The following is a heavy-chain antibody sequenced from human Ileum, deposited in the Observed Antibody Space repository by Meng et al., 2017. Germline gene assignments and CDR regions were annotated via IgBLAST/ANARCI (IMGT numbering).Heavy chain of an antibody. J-gene: IGHJ4*02. Sequence: QLRLQESGPGLVKPSETLSLTCSVSSGSFTNKNYYWVWIRRPPGKGLEWIGSIYYGGSTYYNPSLKSRVTISVDTSTNQFSLKLISVTAADTAVYYCERRAQYGEPPRWGQGTLVTVSS. CDR2: IYYGGST. D-gene: IGHD4-17*01. CDR3: ERRAQYGEPPR. CDR1: SGSFTNKNYY. V-gene: IGHV4-39*01.